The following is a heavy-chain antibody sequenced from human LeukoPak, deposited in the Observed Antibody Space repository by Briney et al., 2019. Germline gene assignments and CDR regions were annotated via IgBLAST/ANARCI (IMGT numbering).Heavy chain of an antibody. D-gene: IGHD4-17*01. CDR3: AKDGDYGDPYYCRMDV. CDR1: GFTHGSFS. J-gene: IGHJ6*01. V-gene: IGHV3-21*01. Sequence: GGSLRLSCAASGFTHGSFSMTWVRQAPGKGLEWVSTISSSGTYLYYADSVKGRFTISRDNAKNSLYLQMNSLRAEDTAVYYCAKDGDYGDPYYCRMDVWGQGTTVSVSS. CDR2: ISSSGTYL.